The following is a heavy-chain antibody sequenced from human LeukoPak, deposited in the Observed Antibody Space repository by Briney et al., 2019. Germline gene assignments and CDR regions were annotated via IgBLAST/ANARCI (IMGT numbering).Heavy chain of an antibody. CDR3: AKSGGWLLSIRDY. CDR1: GFTFSSYG. Sequence: PGGSLRLSCAASGFTFSSYGMSWVRQAPGKGLEWVSAISGSGGSTYYADSVKGRFTISRDNSKNTLYLQMNSLRAEDTAVYCCAKSGGWLLSIRDYWGQGTLVTVSS. V-gene: IGHV3-23*01. CDR2: ISGSGGST. D-gene: IGHD3-9*01. J-gene: IGHJ4*02.